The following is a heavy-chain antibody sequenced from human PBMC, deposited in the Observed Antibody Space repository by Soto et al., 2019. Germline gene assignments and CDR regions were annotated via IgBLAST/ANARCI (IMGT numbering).Heavy chain of an antibody. V-gene: IGHV3-30*18. CDR2: ISYDGSNK. CDR1: GFTFSSYG. Sequence: SLRLSCAASGFTFSSYGMHWVRQAPGKGLEWVAVISYDGSNKYYADSVKGRFTISRDNSKNTLYLQMNSLRAEDTAVYYCAKDQITMIVVGIDYWGQGTLVTVSS. D-gene: IGHD3-22*01. J-gene: IGHJ4*02. CDR3: AKDQITMIVVGIDY.